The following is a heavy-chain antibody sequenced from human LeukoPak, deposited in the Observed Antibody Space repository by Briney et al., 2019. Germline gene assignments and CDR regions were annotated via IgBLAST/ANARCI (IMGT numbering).Heavy chain of an antibody. CDR1: GGSFSGHY. CDR3: ARDEGPITMTLDY. V-gene: IGHV4-34*01. Sequence: SEILSLTCAVYGGSFSGHYWTWIRQPPGKGLEWIGEINHSGSTNYNPSLKSRVTISVDTSKNQFSLKVSSVTAADTAVYYCARDEGPITMTLDYWGQGTLVTVSS. D-gene: IGHD3-22*01. CDR2: INHSGST. J-gene: IGHJ4*02.